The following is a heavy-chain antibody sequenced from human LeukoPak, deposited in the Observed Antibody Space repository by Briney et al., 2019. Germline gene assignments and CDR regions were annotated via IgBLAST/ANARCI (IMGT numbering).Heavy chain of an antibody. CDR3: ARPSPPGDGYNPPDY. V-gene: IGHV3-30*04. D-gene: IGHD5-24*01. CDR2: ISHDERNK. J-gene: IGHJ4*02. Sequence: GKSLTLSCVASGFNFDNYAMHWVRQPLGKGLEWVAVISHDERNKYYADSMKGRITISRDNSKNTLFLQMNNLRTEDTALYFCARPSPPGDGYNPPDYWGQGTLVTVSS. CDR1: GFNFDNYA.